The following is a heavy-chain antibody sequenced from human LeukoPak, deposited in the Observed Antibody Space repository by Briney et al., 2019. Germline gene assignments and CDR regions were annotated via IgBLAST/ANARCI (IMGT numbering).Heavy chain of an antibody. Sequence: ASVKVSCKASGYTFTSYDINWVRQATGQGLEWMGWMNPNSGNTGYAQKFQGRVTMTRNTSVSTAYMELSSLRSEDTAVYYCARASYDSSGYKDWGQGTLVTVSS. D-gene: IGHD3-22*01. V-gene: IGHV1-8*01. CDR2: MNPNSGNT. CDR3: ARASYDSSGYKD. CDR1: GYTFTSYD. J-gene: IGHJ4*02.